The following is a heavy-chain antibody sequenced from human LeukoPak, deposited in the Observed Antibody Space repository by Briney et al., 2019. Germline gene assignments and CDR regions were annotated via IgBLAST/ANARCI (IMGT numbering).Heavy chain of an antibody. CDR2: ISYDGSNK. CDR1: GFTFSSYG. Sequence: GGSLRLSCAASGFTFSSYGMHWVRQAPGKGLEWVAVISYDGSNKYYADSVKGRFTISRDNSKNTLYLQMNSLRAEDTAVYYCAKDTSPTMIVADAFDIWGQGTMVSVSS. CDR3: AKDTSPTMIVADAFDI. V-gene: IGHV3-30*18. D-gene: IGHD3-22*01. J-gene: IGHJ3*02.